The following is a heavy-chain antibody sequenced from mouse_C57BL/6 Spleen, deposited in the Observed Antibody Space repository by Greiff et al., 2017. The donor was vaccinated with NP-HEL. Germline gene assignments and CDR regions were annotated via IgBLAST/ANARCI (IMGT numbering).Heavy chain of an antibody. J-gene: IGHJ2*01. CDR3: ARGDLLRFFDY. CDR1: GYTFTSYG. CDR2: IYPRSGNT. Sequence: VQLKESGAELARPGASVKLSCKASGYTFTSYGISWVKQRTGQGLEWIGEIYPRSGNTYYNEKFKGKATLTADKSSSTAYMELRSLTSEDSAVYFCARGDLLRFFDYWGQGTTLTVSS. V-gene: IGHV1-81*01. D-gene: IGHD1-1*01.